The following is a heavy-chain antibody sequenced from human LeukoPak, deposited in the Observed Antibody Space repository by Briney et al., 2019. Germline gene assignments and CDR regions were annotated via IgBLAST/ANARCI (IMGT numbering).Heavy chain of an antibody. CDR3: AKEFMITFGGVIADLDAFDI. CDR1: GFTFSSYA. J-gene: IGHJ3*02. V-gene: IGHV3-23*01. D-gene: IGHD3-16*02. CDR2: ISGSGGST. Sequence: GGSLRLSCAASGFTFSSYAMSWVRQAPGKGLEWVSAISGSGGSTYYADSVKGRFTISRDNSKNTLYLQMNSLRAEDTAVYYCAKEFMITFGGVIADLDAFDIWGQGTMVTVSS.